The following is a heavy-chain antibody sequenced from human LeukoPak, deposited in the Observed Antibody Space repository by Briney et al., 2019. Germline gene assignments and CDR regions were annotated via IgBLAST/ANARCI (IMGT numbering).Heavy chain of an antibody. CDR1: GFTFSSYG. CDR2: ISYDGSNE. D-gene: IGHD6-19*01. CDR3: AKDPTLASGWYEYYFDY. Sequence: GGSLRLSCAASGFTFSSYGMHWVRQAPGKGLEWVAVISYDGSNEYYADSVKGRFTISRDNSKNTLYLQMNSLRAEDTAVYYCAKDPTLASGWYEYYFDYWGQGTLVTVSS. J-gene: IGHJ4*02. V-gene: IGHV3-30*18.